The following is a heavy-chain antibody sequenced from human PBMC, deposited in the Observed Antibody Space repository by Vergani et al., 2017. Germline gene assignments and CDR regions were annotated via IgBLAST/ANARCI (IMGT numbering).Heavy chain of an antibody. Sequence: EVQLVESGGVVVQPGGSLRLSCAASGFTFDDYTMHWVRQAPGKGREWVSLISWYGGSTYYADSVKGRFTISRDNSKNSLYLQMNSLRTEDTALYYCAKGLRGYGINYWGQGTLVTVSS. CDR1: GFTFDDYT. V-gene: IGHV3-43*01. J-gene: IGHJ4*02. D-gene: IGHD4-17*01. CDR2: ISWYGGST. CDR3: AKGLRGYGINY.